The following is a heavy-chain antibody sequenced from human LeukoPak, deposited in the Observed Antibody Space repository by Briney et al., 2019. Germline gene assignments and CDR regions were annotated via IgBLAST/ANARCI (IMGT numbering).Heavy chain of an antibody. CDR3: ARDASFWSGYYTY. J-gene: IGHJ4*02. CDR1: GFTFSSYW. Sequence: GGSLRLSCAASGFTFSSYWMHWVRQAPGKGLEWVSYISSSSSTIYYADSVKGRFTISRDNAKKSLFLQTNSLRAEDTAVYYCARDASFWSGYYTYWGQGTLVTVSS. CDR2: ISSSSSTI. D-gene: IGHD3-3*01. V-gene: IGHV3-48*01.